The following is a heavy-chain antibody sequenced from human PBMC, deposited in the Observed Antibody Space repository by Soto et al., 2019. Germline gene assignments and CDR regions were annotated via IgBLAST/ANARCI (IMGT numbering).Heavy chain of an antibody. Sequence: GGSLRLSCAASGFTVSSNYMSWVRQAPGKGLEWVSVIYSGGSTYYADSVKGRFAISRDNSKNTLYLQMNSLRAEDTAVYYCAREVSRGGPVDYWGQGTLVTVSS. D-gene: IGHD1-20*01. CDR2: IYSGGST. J-gene: IGHJ4*02. V-gene: IGHV3-53*01. CDR1: GFTVSSNY. CDR3: AREVSRGGPVDY.